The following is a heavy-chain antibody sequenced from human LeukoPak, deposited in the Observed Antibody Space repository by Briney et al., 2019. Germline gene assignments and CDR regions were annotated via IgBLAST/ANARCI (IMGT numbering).Heavy chain of an antibody. CDR3: VKDSVVVAGLVNYFDY. J-gene: IGHJ4*02. V-gene: IGHV3-23*01. CDR2: ISGSGGST. CDR1: GFTFSSYG. Sequence: GGSLRLSCAASGFTFSSYGMSWVRQAPGKGLEWVSTISGSGGSTYYADSVKGRFTISRDNSKNTLYLQMKGLRAEDTAVYYCVKDSVVVAGLVNYFDYWGQGTLVTVSS. D-gene: IGHD6-19*01.